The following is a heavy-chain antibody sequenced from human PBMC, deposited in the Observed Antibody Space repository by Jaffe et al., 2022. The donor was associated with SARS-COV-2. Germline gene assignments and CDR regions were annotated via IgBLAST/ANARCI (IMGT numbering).Heavy chain of an antibody. CDR1: GFTFSNAW. Sequence: EVQLVESGGGLVKPGGSLRLSCAASGFTFSNAWMSWVRQAPGKGLEWVGRIKSKTDGGTTDYAAPVKGRFTISRDDSKNTLYLQMNSLKTEDTAVYYCTTDQGVYYGSGSYYVDYWGQGTLVTVSS. CDR2: IKSKTDGGTT. CDR3: TTDQGVYYGSGSYYVDY. J-gene: IGHJ4*02. D-gene: IGHD3-10*01. V-gene: IGHV3-15*01.